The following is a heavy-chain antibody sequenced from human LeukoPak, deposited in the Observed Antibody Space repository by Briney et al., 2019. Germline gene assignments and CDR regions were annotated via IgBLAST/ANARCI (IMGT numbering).Heavy chain of an antibody. CDR3: ARAEYSVLSGFYYFDY. J-gene: IGHJ4*02. D-gene: IGHD3-22*01. Sequence: SETLSLTCTVSGGSISSYYWSWIRQPPGKGLEWIGYIYYSGSTNYNPSLKSRVTTSVDTSKNQFSLKLSSVTAADTAVYYCARAEYSVLSGFYYFDYWGQGTLVTVSS. CDR2: IYYSGST. V-gene: IGHV4-59*08. CDR1: GGSISSYY.